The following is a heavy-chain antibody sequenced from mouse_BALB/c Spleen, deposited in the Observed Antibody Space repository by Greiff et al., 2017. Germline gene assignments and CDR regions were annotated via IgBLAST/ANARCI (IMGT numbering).Heavy chain of an antibody. CDR1: GYAFTNYL. J-gene: IGHJ4*01. CDR3: ARCWESAMDY. Sequence: VQLHQSGAELVRPGTSVKVSCKASGYAFTNYLIEWVKQRPGQGLEWIGVINPGSGGTNYNEKFKGKATLTADKSSSTAYMQLSSLTSDDSAVYFCARCWESAMDYWGQGTSVTVSS. V-gene: IGHV1-54*03. CDR2: INPGSGGT. D-gene: IGHD4-1*01.